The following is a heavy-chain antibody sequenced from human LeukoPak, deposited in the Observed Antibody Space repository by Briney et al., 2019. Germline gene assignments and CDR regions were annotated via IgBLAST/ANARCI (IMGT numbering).Heavy chain of an antibody. CDR3: ARHGRGSRSPNAFDI. J-gene: IGHJ3*02. D-gene: IGHD3-10*01. Sequence: GESLKISCKGSGYSFTNYWIGWVRQMPGEGLQWMGIIYPDDSDIRYSPSFQGQVTISADKSIITAYLQWSSLKASDTAMYYCARHGRGSRSPNAFDIWGQGTMVTVSS. CDR2: IYPDDSDI. V-gene: IGHV5-51*01. CDR1: GYSFTNYW.